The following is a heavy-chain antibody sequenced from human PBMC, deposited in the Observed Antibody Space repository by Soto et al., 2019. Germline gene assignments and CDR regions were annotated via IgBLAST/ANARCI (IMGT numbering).Heavy chain of an antibody. CDR3: AREGCSSTSCYRGYYYYGMHV. J-gene: IGHJ6*02. CDR2: ISSSSSYI. CDR1: GFTFSSYS. V-gene: IGHV3-21*01. Sequence: PGGSLRLSCAASGFTFSSYSMNWVRQAPGKGLEWVSSISSSSSYIYYADSVKGRFTISRDNAKNSLYLQMNSLRAEDTAVYYCAREGCSSTSCYRGYYYYGMHVWGPGATLTVSS. D-gene: IGHD2-2*02.